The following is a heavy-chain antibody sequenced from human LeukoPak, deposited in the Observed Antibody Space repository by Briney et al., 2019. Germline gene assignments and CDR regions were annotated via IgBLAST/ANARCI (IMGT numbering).Heavy chain of an antibody. Sequence: SETLSLTCTVSGGSISSYYWSWIRQPPGKGLEWIAYISDIGSINYNPSLKSRVTISLDTSKNQLSLKLRSVTAADTAVYYCARELPMVRGVYNWFDPWGQGTLVTVSS. CDR1: GGSISSYY. V-gene: IGHV4-59*12. J-gene: IGHJ5*02. CDR3: ARELPMVRGVYNWFDP. CDR2: ISDIGSI. D-gene: IGHD3-10*01.